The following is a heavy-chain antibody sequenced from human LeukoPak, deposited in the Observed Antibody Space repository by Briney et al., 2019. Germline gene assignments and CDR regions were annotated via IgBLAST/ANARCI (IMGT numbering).Heavy chain of an antibody. CDR3: ASGRQLGY. D-gene: IGHD6-6*01. J-gene: IGHJ4*02. V-gene: IGHV3-7*01. Sequence: GALKLSWAASGFPFNNHLMRWGRQALGKGLEWVANIKEDGSEKYYVDSVKGRFTISRDNAKNSLYLQMNSLRAEDTAIYYCASGRQLGYWGQGTLVTVSS. CDR1: GFPFNNHL. CDR2: IKEDGSEK.